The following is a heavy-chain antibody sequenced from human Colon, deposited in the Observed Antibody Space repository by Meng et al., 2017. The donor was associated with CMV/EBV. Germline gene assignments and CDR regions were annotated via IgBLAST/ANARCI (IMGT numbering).Heavy chain of an antibody. Sequence: SETLSLTCTVSEYSISSGYYWAWIRQPPGKGLEWIGTIYHSGSTYYNPSLKSRVIISVDRSKDQFSLKLSTVTAADTAVYYCAGEYQLSDPPTWGQGTLVTVSS. J-gene: IGHJ5*02. V-gene: IGHV4-38-2*02. CDR2: IYHSGST. D-gene: IGHD2-2*01. CDR1: EYSISSGYY. CDR3: AGEYQLSDPPT.